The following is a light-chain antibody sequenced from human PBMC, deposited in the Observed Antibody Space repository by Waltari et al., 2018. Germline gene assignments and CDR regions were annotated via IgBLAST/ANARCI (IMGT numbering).Light chain of an antibody. CDR3: CSYAGSSTFDVV. Sequence: QSALTPPASVSGSPGQSIPISCTGTSSYVGGYHYASWYQQHPGKAPKLMIYDVSKRPSGVSNRFSGSKSGNTASLTISGLQAEDEADYYCCSYAGSSTFDVVFGGGTKLTVL. V-gene: IGLV2-23*02. J-gene: IGLJ2*01. CDR2: DVS. CDR1: SSYVGGYHY.